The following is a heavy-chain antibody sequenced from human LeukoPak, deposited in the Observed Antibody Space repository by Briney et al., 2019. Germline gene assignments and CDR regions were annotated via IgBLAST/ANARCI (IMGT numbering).Heavy chain of an antibody. Sequence: TGGSLRLSCAASGFTFSSYWMSWVRQAPGKGLEWVANINQDGSEKYYVDSVKGRFTISRDNAKNSLYLQMNSLRAEDTAVYYCAREGCSGGSCYHNWFDHWGRGTLVTVSS. D-gene: IGHD2-15*01. J-gene: IGHJ5*02. CDR3: AREGCSGGSCYHNWFDH. V-gene: IGHV3-7*01. CDR2: INQDGSEK. CDR1: GFTFSSYW.